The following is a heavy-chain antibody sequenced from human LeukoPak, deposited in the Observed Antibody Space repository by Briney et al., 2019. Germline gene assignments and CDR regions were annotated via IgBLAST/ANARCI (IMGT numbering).Heavy chain of an antibody. CDR3: ARERIVGTIGAFDI. D-gene: IGHD1-26*01. J-gene: IGHJ3*02. CDR1: GGTFSSYA. Sequence: SSVKVSCKASGGTFSSYAISWVRQAPGQGLEWMGRIIPIFGTANYAQKFQGRVTITTDESTSTAYMELSSLRSEDTAVYYCARERIVGTIGAFDIWGQGTMVTVSS. CDR2: IIPIFGTA. V-gene: IGHV1-69*05.